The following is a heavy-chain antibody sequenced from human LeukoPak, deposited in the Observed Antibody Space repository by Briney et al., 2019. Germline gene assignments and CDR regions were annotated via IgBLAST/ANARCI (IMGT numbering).Heavy chain of an antibody. CDR2: ILFDGSSD. J-gene: IGHJ1*01. CDR3: VRDGANSLNGGAYFPH. CDR1: GFTFSSNA. Sequence: PGGSLRLSCAASGFTFSSNAMHWVRQAPGKGLEWMAVILFDGSSDNYADSVQGRFTISRDNSKNTLYLEMNSLRNDDTAVYYCVRDGANSLNGGAYFPHWGQGTLVTVSS. V-gene: IGHV3-30-3*01. D-gene: IGHD4-23*01.